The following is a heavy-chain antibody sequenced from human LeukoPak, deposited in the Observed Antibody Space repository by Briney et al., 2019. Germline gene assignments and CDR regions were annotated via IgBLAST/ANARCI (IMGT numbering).Heavy chain of an antibody. CDR3: ARGRGRRIKNWFDP. V-gene: IGHV4-59*12. CDR2: IYYSGST. CDR1: GGSISSYY. J-gene: IGHJ5*02. D-gene: IGHD2-15*01. Sequence: SETLSLTCTVSGGSISSYYWSWIRQPPGKGLEWIGYIYYSGSTNYNPSLKSRVTISVDTSKNQFSLKLSSVTAADTAVYYCARGRGRRIKNWFDPWGQGTLVTVSS.